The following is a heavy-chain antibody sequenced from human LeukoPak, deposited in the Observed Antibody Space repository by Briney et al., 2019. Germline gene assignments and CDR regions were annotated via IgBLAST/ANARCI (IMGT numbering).Heavy chain of an antibody. V-gene: IGHV4-4*09. Sequence: SETLSLTCTVSRGSISGSILSYYWSWLRQPPGKGLEWIGYISSSGSVNDNPSLRSRVTISVDTSKNQFFLSLSSVSAADTAVYYCARIPLGYSGAYYFDYWGQGTLVTVSP. CDR2: ISSSGSV. CDR1: RGSISGSILSYY. CDR3: ARIPLGYSGAYYFDY. D-gene: IGHD5-12*01. J-gene: IGHJ4*02.